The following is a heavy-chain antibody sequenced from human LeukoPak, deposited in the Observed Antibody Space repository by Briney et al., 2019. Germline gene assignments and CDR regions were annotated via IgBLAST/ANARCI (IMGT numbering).Heavy chain of an antibody. CDR1: GFTFSSYA. D-gene: IGHD3-3*01. V-gene: IGHV3-30*04. CDR3: ARGPRGTIFGVVTLYYFDY. CDR2: ISYDGINK. J-gene: IGHJ4*02. Sequence: GGSLRLSCAASGFTFSSYAMHWVRQAPGKGLDWVAVISYDGINKYYADSVKGRFTISRDNSKNTLYLQMNSLRAEDTAVYYCARGPRGTIFGVVTLYYFDYWGQGTLVTVSS.